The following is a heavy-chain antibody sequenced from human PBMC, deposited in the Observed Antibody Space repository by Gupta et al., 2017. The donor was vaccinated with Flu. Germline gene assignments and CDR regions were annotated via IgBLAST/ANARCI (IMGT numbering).Heavy chain of an antibody. CDR1: GGSISRYY. V-gene: IGHV4-59*01. Sequence: QVQLQESGPGMVKPSETLSLTCTVSGGSISRYYWSWLRQPPGKGLEWIGYIYYSGSTNYNPSLKSRVTISVDTSKNQFSLKLSSVTAADTAVYYCARDGYDGFPYYYGMDVWGQGTTVTVSS. CDR2: IYYSGST. CDR3: ARDGYDGFPYYYGMDV. J-gene: IGHJ6*02. D-gene: IGHD5-18*01.